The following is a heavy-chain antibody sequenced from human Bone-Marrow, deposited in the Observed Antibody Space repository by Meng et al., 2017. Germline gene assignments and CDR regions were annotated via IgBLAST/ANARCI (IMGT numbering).Heavy chain of an antibody. CDR3: ARGHTYDYVWGSYRFDY. Sequence: QVQLVPSVGEGMKPGTSVKVSCKAAGGTFSSYAISWVRQAAGQGLEWMGGIIPIFGTANYAQKFQGRVTITADKSTSTAYMELSSLRSEDTAVYYCARGHTYDYVWGSYRFDYWGQGTLVTVSS. J-gene: IGHJ4*02. CDR2: IIPIFGTA. V-gene: IGHV1-69*06. CDR1: GGTFSSYA. D-gene: IGHD3-16*02.